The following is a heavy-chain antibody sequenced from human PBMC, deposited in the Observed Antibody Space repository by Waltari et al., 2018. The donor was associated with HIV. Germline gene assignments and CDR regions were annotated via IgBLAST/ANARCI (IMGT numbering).Heavy chain of an antibody. D-gene: IGHD3-3*01. CDR1: GFSVTNYW. Sequence: EVQLVQSGGGLIKPGGSLILSLAASGFSVTNYWMHWVRQSPGKGLVWVSRINIEGRTIDYAYSVKGRFTISRDSAKNTLSLQMNSLREEDTAVYYCSRDTFGEYDFWGQGALVTVSS. CDR3: SRDTFGEYDF. J-gene: IGHJ4*02. V-gene: IGHV3-74*01. CDR2: INIEGRTI.